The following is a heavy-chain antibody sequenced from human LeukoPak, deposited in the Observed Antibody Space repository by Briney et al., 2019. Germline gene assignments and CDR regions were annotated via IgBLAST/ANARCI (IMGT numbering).Heavy chain of an antibody. D-gene: IGHD6-6*01. V-gene: IGHV4-34*01. CDR2: INHSGST. CDR3: ARGQGSS. Sequence: PSETLSLTCAVYGGSFSGYYWSWIRQPPGKGLEWIGEINHSGSTNYNPSLKSRVTISVDTSKNQFSLKLSSVTAADTAVYYCARGQGSSWGQGTLVTVSS. J-gene: IGHJ4*02. CDR1: GGSFSGYY.